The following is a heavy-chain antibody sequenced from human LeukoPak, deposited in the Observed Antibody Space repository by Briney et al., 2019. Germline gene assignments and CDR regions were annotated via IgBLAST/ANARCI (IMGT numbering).Heavy chain of an antibody. CDR3: ARTEYGGKGAFGI. Sequence: SETLSLTCAVYGGSFSGYYWSWIRQPPGKGLEWIGEINHSGSTNYNPSLKSRVTISVDTSKNQLSLKQNSVTAADTAVYYCARTEYGGKGAFGIWGQGTMVTVSS. J-gene: IGHJ3*02. D-gene: IGHD4-23*01. CDR1: GGSFSGYY. V-gene: IGHV4-34*01. CDR2: INHSGST.